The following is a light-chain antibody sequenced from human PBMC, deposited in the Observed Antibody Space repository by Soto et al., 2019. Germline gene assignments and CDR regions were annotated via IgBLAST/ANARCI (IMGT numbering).Light chain of an antibody. CDR2: GAS. V-gene: IGKV3-20*01. CDR3: QHYRTS. J-gene: IGKJ4*01. Sequence: EIVLAQSPGTLSLSPGERATLSCRASQGVSSSYLAWYQQKPGQPPRLLIYGASSRATGITDRFSGSGSGTDFTLTITRLKPEDFAVYYCQHYRTSFGGGTKVEIK. CDR1: QGVSSSY.